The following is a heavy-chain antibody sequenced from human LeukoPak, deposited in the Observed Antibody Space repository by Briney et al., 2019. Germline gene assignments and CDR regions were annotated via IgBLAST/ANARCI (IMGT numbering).Heavy chain of an antibody. D-gene: IGHD3-10*01. CDR1: GYNFTSYG. V-gene: IGHV1-18*01. J-gene: IGHJ5*02. CDR3: AREAWFGDLSCLAFHGVFDP. Sequence: ASVKVSCKASGYNFTSYGINWVRQAPGQGLEWMAWISTYSGNTNYAQKFRGRITMTTDTSTRTVYLELRSLRSDDTAVYYCAREAWFGDLSCLAFHGVFDPWGQGTLVTVSS. CDR2: ISTYSGNT.